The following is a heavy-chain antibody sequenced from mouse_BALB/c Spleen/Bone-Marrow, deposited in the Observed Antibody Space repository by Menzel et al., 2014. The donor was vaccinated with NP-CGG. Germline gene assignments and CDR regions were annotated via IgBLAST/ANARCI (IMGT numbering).Heavy chain of an antibody. Sequence: VKLVESGPELVKPGASVRISCKASGYTFTSYYIHWVKQRPGQGLEWIGWIYPGNVNTKYNEKFKGKATLTADKSSSTAYMQLSSLTSEDSAVYFFARFYYGSSYAMDYWGQGTSVTVSS. CDR2: IYPGNVNT. D-gene: IGHD1-1*01. J-gene: IGHJ4*01. CDR1: GYTFTSYY. V-gene: IGHV1S56*01. CDR3: ARFYYGSSYAMDY.